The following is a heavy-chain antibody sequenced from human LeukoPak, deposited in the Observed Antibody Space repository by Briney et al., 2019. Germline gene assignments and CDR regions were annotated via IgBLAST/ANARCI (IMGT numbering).Heavy chain of an antibody. Sequence: PGGSLRLSCAASGFTVSSNYMSWVRQAPGKGLEWVSVIYSGGSTYYADSVKGRFTISRHNSKNTLYLQMNSLRAEDTAVYYCAREHTAMVVGYYYYYGMDVWGQGTTATVSS. D-gene: IGHD5-18*01. CDR2: IYSGGST. V-gene: IGHV3-53*04. CDR3: AREHTAMVVGYYYYYGMDV. CDR1: GFTVSSNY. J-gene: IGHJ6*02.